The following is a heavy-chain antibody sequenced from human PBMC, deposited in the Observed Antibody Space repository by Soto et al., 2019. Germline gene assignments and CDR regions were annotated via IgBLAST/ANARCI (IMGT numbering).Heavy chain of an antibody. CDR1: GGSISGYY. CDR3: ARVPDY. CDR2: IDYYGST. Sequence: SETLSLTCTVSGGSISGYYWSWIRQPPGKRLEWIGYIDYYGSTNYNPSLKSRVTISVDASKNQFSLNLSSVTAADTAMYYCARVPDYWGQGTLVTVSS. V-gene: IGHV4-59*12. D-gene: IGHD2-2*01. J-gene: IGHJ4*02.